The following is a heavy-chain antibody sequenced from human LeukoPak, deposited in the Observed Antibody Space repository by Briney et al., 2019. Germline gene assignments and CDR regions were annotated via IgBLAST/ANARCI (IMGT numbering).Heavy chain of an antibody. J-gene: IGHJ6*03. V-gene: IGHV1-69*06. D-gene: IGHD3-16*02. Sequence: GASVKVSCKTSGYIFSRYAVSWVRQAPGQGLEWMGGIIPMFGTANYAQKFQGRVTITADKSTSTAYMELSSLRSEDTAVYYCASQGELSPKYYYYYYMDVWGKGTTVTVSS. CDR1: GYIFSRYA. CDR2: IIPMFGTA. CDR3: ASQGELSPKYYYYYYMDV.